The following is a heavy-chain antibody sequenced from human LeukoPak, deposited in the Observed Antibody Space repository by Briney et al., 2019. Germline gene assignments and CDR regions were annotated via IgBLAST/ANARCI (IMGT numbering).Heavy chain of an antibody. CDR1: GGSFSGYY. Sequence: PSETLSLTCAVYGGSFSGYYWSWIRQPPGKGLEWIGEINHSGSTNYNPSLKSRVTISVGMSKNQFSLKLSSVTAADTAVYYCARNTIAVADIYYYYGMDVWGQGTTVTVSS. CDR3: ARNTIAVADIYYYYGMDV. CDR2: INHSGST. J-gene: IGHJ6*02. V-gene: IGHV4-34*01. D-gene: IGHD6-19*01.